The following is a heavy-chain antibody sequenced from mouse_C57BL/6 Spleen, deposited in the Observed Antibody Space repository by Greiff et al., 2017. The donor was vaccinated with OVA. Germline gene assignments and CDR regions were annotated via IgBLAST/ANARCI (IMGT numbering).Heavy chain of an antibody. CDR3: TTRITTDYFDY. CDR2: IDPEDGDT. Sequence: VQLQQPGAELVRPGASVKLSCTASGFNIKDYYMHWVKQRPEQGLEWIGRIDPEDGDTEYAPKFQGKATMTADTSSNTAYLQLSSLTSEDTAVYYCTTRITTDYFDYWGQGTTLTVSS. CDR1: GFNIKDYY. J-gene: IGHJ2*01. V-gene: IGHV14-1*01. D-gene: IGHD1-1*01.